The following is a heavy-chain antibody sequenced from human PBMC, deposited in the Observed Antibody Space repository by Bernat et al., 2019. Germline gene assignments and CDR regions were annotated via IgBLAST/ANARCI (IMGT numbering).Heavy chain of an antibody. CDR2: ISSSSSYI. CDR1: GFTFSSYS. Sequence: EVQLVESGGGLVKPGGSLRLSCAASGFTFSSYSMNWVRQAPGKGLEWVSYISSSSSYIYYPSSVTGRFTLSRDNAKNSLYLQMNSLRADDTAVYYCARDSTNMVQGVPGYYYYYYMDVWGKGTTVTVSS. J-gene: IGHJ6*03. CDR3: ARDSTNMVQGVPGYYYYYYMDV. D-gene: IGHD3-10*01. V-gene: IGHV3-21*05.